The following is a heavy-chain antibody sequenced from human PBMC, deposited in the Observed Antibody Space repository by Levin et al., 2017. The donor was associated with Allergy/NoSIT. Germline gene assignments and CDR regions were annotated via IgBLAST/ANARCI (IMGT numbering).Heavy chain of an antibody. CDR2: ISWNSGSI. V-gene: IGHV3-9*01. CDR1: GFTFDDYA. Sequence: LSLTCAASGFTFDDYAMHWVRQAPGKGLEWVSGISWNSGSIGYADSVKGRFTISRDNAKNSLYLQMNSLRAEDTALYYCAKGSRRDYYYGMDVWGQGTTVTVSS. D-gene: IGHD2-2*01. J-gene: IGHJ6*02. CDR3: AKGSRRDYYYGMDV.